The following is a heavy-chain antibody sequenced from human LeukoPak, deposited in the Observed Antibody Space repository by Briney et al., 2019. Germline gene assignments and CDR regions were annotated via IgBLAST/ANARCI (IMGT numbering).Heavy chain of an antibody. CDR2: IKSKTGGGTT. CDR1: GFTFSNAW. Sequence: PGGSLRLSCAASGFTFSNAWMSWVRQAPGKGLEWVGRIKSKTGGGTTDYAAPVKGRFTISRDDSKNTLYLQMNSLKTEDTAVYYCTTVPAARRDNDYWGQGTLVTVSS. D-gene: IGHD6-6*01. CDR3: TTVPAARRDNDY. V-gene: IGHV3-15*01. J-gene: IGHJ4*02.